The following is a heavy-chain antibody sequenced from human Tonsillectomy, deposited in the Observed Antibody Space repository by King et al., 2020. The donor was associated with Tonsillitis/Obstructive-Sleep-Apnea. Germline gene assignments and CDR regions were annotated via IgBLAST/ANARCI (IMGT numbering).Heavy chain of an antibody. CDR2: IYPGDSDT. Sequence: AQLVQSGAEVKKPGESLKISCKGSGYSFTSYWIGWVRQMPGKGLEWMGIIYPGDSDTRYSPSFQGQVIISADKSINTAYLQLSSLKASDTAMYYCARHWSDTNGYYYYGLDVWGQGTTVTVSS. D-gene: IGHD3-3*01. J-gene: IGHJ6*02. V-gene: IGHV5-51*01. CDR3: ARHWSDTNGYYYYGLDV. CDR1: GYSFTSYW.